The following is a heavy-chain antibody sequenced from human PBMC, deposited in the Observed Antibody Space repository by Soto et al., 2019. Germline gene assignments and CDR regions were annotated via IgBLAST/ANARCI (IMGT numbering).Heavy chain of an antibody. J-gene: IGHJ4*02. Sequence: GGSLRLSCAASGFTFSSYGMHWVRQAPGKGLEWVAVIWYDGSNKYYADSVKGRFTISRDNSKNTLYLQMNSLKAEDTVFFYCAKDCSGGTGSSFFFWGKGTLVPVSP. CDR3: AKDCSGGTGSSFFF. CDR1: GFTFSSYG. V-gene: IGHV3-33*06. CDR2: IWYDGSNK. D-gene: IGHD2-15*01.